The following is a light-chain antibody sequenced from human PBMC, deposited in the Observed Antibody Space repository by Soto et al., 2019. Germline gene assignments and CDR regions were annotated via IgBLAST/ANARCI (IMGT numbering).Light chain of an antibody. Sequence: VFTQSPGTVSLAPGERATLHCRASQSVSSSYLAWYQQKPGQAPRLLIYGASSRATGIPDRFSGSGSGTDFTLTISRLEPEDFAVYYCQQYGSSPTTFCQGTRLEIK. J-gene: IGKJ5*01. CDR1: QSVSSSY. V-gene: IGKV3-20*01. CDR2: GAS. CDR3: QQYGSSPTT.